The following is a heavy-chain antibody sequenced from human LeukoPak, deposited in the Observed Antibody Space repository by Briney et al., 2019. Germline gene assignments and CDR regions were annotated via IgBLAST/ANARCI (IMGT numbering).Heavy chain of an antibody. V-gene: IGHV3-30*02. CDR1: GFTFSNYD. CDR2: IWYDGSNK. J-gene: IGHJ4*02. CDR3: AIPGDY. Sequence: GGSLRLSCAASGFTFSNYDMHWVRQAPGKGLEWVAFIWYDGSNKYYAESVKGRLTISRDNSKNTLFLQMNTLRAEDTAVYYCAIPGDYWGQGTLVTVSS.